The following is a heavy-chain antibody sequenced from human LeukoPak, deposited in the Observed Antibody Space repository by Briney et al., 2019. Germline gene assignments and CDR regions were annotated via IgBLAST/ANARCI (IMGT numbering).Heavy chain of an antibody. J-gene: IGHJ4*02. CDR1: GFTFSSYS. CDR3: ARETYCTSTTCPIGDHFDY. Sequence: GGSLRLSCAASGFTFSSYSMNWVRQAPGKGLEWVSSTSSSSNYIYYVDSLKGRFTISRDNAKNSLYLQMNSLRAEDTAVYYCARETYCTSTTCPIGDHFDYWGQGTLVTVSS. V-gene: IGHV3-21*01. CDR2: TSSSSNYI. D-gene: IGHD2-2*01.